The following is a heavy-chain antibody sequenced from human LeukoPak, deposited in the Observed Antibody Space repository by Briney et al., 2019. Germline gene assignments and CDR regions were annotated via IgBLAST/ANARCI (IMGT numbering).Heavy chain of an antibody. D-gene: IGHD4-17*01. CDR2: IKSKTNGGTT. CDR3: ATGGYGDMDY. V-gene: IGHV3-15*01. Sequence: PGGSLRLSCVASGFPFSSYWMTWVRQAPGKGPEWVGRIKSKTNGGTTDYAAPVKGRFTISRDDSENTLYLQMNSLKTEDTAVYYCATGGYGDMDYWGQGTLVTVSS. CDR1: GFPFSSYW. J-gene: IGHJ4*02.